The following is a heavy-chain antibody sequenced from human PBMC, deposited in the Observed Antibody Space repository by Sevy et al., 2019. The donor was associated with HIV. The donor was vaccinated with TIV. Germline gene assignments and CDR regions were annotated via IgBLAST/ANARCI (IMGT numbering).Heavy chain of an antibody. CDR1: GFTFSNYW. Sequence: GGSLRLSCAASGFTFSNYWMHWVRQAPGKGLVWVSRIIGDGSSTTYGDSVKGRLTISRDNAKNILYLQMNSLRVEDTAVYYCAGAKSGSLDYWGQGSLVTVSS. V-gene: IGHV3-74*01. J-gene: IGHJ4*02. CDR3: AGAKSGSLDY. CDR2: IIGDGSST. D-gene: IGHD1-26*01.